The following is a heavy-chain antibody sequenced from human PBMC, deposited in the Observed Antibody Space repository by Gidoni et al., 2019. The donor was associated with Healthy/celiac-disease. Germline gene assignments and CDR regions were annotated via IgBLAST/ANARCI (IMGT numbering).Heavy chain of an antibody. CDR1: GGSFMGYY. CDR2: INHSGST. J-gene: IGHJ4*02. D-gene: IGHD6-19*01. Sequence: QVHLQLWCAGLLKPSETLSLTCAVDGGSFMGYYWSWIRQPPGKGLEWIGEINHSGSTNYNPSLKSRVTISVDTSKNQFSLKLSSVTAADTAVYYCARVSGRQWLGPYYFDYWGQGTLVTVSS. V-gene: IGHV4-34*01. CDR3: ARVSGRQWLGPYYFDY.